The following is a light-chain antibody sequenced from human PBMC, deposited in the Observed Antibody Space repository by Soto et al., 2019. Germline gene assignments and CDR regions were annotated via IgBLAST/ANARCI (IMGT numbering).Light chain of an antibody. Sequence: EIVLPQSPATLSLSPGARANLSCRASQSVISYLAWYQQKPGQAPRLLIYDASNRATGIPARFSGSGYGTDFTLTISSLEPEDFAVYYCQQRSNWPPGFTFGPGTKVDIK. J-gene: IGKJ3*01. CDR3: QQRSNWPPGFT. CDR2: DAS. CDR1: QSVISY. V-gene: IGKV3-11*01.